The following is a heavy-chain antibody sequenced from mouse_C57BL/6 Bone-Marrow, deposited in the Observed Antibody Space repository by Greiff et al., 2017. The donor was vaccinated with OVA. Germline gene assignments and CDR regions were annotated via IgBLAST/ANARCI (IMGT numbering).Heavy chain of an antibody. V-gene: IGHV1-81*01. D-gene: IGHD1-1*01. Sequence: VQLQESGAELARPGASVKLSCKASGYTFTSYGISWVKQRTGQGLEWIGEIYPRSGNTYYNEKFKGKATLTADNSSSTAYMELRSLASECYAVDICASAYYCGSSSLWGTGTTVTVSS. J-gene: IGHJ1*03. CDR3: ASAYYCGSSSL. CDR1: GYTFTSYG. CDR2: IYPRSGNT.